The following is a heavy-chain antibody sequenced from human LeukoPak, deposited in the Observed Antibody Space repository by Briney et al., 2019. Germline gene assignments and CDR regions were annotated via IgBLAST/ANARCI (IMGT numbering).Heavy chain of an antibody. CDR1: GFTFSSYG. D-gene: IGHD3-16*01. J-gene: IGHJ4*02. CDR3: NTDSLVLNY. Sequence: GGSLRLSCAASGFTFSSYGMHWVRQAPGKGLEWVAVISYDGSNKYYADSVKGRFTISRDNSKNTLYLQMNSLKTEDTGVYYCNTDSLVLNYWGQGTLVTVSS. CDR2: ISYDGSNK. V-gene: IGHV3-30*03.